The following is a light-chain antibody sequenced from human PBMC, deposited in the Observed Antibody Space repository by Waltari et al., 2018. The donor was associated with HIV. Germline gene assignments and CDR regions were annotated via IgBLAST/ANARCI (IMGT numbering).Light chain of an antibody. J-gene: IGLJ1*01. V-gene: IGLV1-44*01. CDR3: AAWDDSLNGNV. CDR2: TNN. Sequence: QSVLTQPPSASGTPGQRVTISCSGSSSNIGTNTVNWYQQLPGTAPKPLIYTNNPRPSGVPDRFSGAKSGPSASLAISGLQSEDEADYYCAAWDDSLNGNVFGPGTKVTVL. CDR1: SSNIGTNT.